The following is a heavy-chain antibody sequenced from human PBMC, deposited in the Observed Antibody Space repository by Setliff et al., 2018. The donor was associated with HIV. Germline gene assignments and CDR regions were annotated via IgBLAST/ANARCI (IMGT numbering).Heavy chain of an antibody. J-gene: IGHJ6*03. CDR2: IYYSGST. D-gene: IGHD2-2*03. CDR3: ARGALDIVVVPAASVYMDV. CDR1: GGSISSGGYY. Sequence: SETLSLTCTVSGGSISSGGYYWSWIRQHPGKGLEWIGYIYYSGSTYYNPSLKSRVTISVDTSKNQFSLKLSSVTAADTAVYYCARGALDIVVVPAASVYMDVWGKGTTVTVS. V-gene: IGHV4-31*03.